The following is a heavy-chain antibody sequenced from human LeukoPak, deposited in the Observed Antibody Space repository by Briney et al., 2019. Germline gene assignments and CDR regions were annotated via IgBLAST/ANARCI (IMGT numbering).Heavy chain of an antibody. D-gene: IGHD3-22*01. J-gene: IGHJ4*02. CDR1: GGSFSGYY. Sequence: SETLSLTCAVYGGSFSGYYWSWIRQPPGKGLEWIGEINHSGSTNYNPSLKSRVTISVDTSKNQFSLKLSSVTAADTAVYYCARGVYNSGVYYVLKKYYLDYGGRETLVTVSS. V-gene: IGHV4-34*01. CDR2: INHSGST. CDR3: ARGVYNSGVYYVLKKYYLDY.